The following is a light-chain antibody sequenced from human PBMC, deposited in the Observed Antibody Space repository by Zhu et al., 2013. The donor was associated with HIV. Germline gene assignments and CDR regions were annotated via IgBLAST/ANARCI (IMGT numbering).Light chain of an antibody. CDR2: DDS. CDR1: NIGSKS. Sequence: SYELTQPPSVSVTPGRSASITCGGNNIGSKSVHWYQQKPGQAPVLVMYDDSDRPSGIPERISGSKSGNTATLTIGRVEAGDEADYYCQVWDTNSDHWVFGGGTKLTVL. J-gene: IGLJ3*02. V-gene: IGLV3-21*04. CDR3: QVWDTNSDHWV.